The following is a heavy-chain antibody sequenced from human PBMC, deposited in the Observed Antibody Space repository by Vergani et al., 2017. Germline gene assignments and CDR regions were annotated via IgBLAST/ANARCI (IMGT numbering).Heavy chain of an antibody. D-gene: IGHD3-22*01. CDR2: IIPILGIA. V-gene: IGHV1-69*02. Sequence: QVQLVQSGAEVKKPGSSVKVSCKASGGTFSSYTISWVRQAPGQGLEWMGRIIPILGIANYAQTVPGRVTITADKSTSTAYMELDSLRSEDTAVYYCASRYYDSSGYYYYYYGMDVWGQGTAVTVSS. J-gene: IGHJ6*02. CDR3: ASRYYDSSGYYYYYYGMDV. CDR1: GGTFSSYT.